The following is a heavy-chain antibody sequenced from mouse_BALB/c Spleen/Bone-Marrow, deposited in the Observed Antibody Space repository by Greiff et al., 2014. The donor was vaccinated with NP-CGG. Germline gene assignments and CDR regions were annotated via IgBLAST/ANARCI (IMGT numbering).Heavy chain of an antibody. CDR1: GFNIKDTY. CDR2: IDPANCNT. D-gene: IGHD1-1*01. V-gene: IGHV14-3*02. CDR3: ATYYYGTYGCAY. Sequence: DVKLQESGAELVKPGASVKLSCTASGFNIKDTYMHWVKQRPEQGLEWIGRIDPANCNTKYDPKFQGKATITADTSSSTAYLQLSSLTSEDTAVYYCATYYYGTYGCAYWGQGTLVTVSA. J-gene: IGHJ3*01.